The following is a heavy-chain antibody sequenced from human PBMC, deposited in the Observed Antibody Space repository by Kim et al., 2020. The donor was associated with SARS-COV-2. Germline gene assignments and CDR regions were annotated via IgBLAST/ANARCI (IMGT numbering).Heavy chain of an antibody. D-gene: IGHD5-18*01. J-gene: IGHJ6*02. V-gene: IGHV3-11*06. Sequence: GRFTISRDNAKNSLYLQMNSLRAEDTAVYYCAREGGYSYGENYYYGMDVWGQGTTVTVSS. CDR3: AREGGYSYGENYYYGMDV.